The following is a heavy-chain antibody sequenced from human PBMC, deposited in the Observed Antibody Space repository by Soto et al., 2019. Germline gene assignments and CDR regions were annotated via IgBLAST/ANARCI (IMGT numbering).Heavy chain of an antibody. CDR3: AKGDSSGSWFDP. J-gene: IGHJ5*02. CDR1: GFTFSSYG. D-gene: IGHD3-22*01. CDR2: ISYDGSNK. Sequence: QVQLVESGGGVVQPGRSLRLSCEASGFTFSSYGMHWVRQAPGKGLEWVAVISYDGSNKYYADSVKGRFTISRDNSKNTLYLQMNSLRAEDTAVYYSAKGDSSGSWFDPWGQGTLVTVSS. V-gene: IGHV3-30*18.